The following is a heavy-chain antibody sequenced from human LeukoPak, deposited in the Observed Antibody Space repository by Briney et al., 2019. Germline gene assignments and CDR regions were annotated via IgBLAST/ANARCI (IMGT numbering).Heavy chain of an antibody. CDR3: ASPAGGSWGPWDYYYGMDV. D-gene: IGHD6-13*01. Sequence: GGSLRLSCAASGFTFSSYSMNWVRQAPGKGLEWVSSISSSSSYIYYADSVKSRSTISRDNAKNSLYLQMNSLRAEDTAVYYCASPAGGSWGPWDYYYGMDVWGKGTTVTVSS. CDR2: ISSSSSYI. J-gene: IGHJ6*04. CDR1: GFTFSSYS. V-gene: IGHV3-21*01.